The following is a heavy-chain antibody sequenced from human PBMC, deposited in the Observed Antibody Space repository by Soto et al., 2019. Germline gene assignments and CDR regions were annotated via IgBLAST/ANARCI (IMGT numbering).Heavy chain of an antibody. CDR3: ARMNQLAPKKNAFDI. Sequence: PSETLSLTCTVSGVSISSSSWTWTRQPPGKGLEWIGYIYYSGSTNYSPSLKSRVTISADTSENQFSLRLSSVTAADTAVYYCARMNQLAPKKNAFDIWGQGTMVTV. J-gene: IGHJ3*02. D-gene: IGHD1-1*01. V-gene: IGHV4-59*01. CDR1: GVSISSSS. CDR2: IYYSGST.